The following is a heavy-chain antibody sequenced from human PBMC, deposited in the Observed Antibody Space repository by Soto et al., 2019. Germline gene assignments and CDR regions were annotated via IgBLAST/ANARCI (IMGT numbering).Heavy chain of an antibody. J-gene: IGHJ3*02. D-gene: IGHD2-2*01. CDR1: GGSISSYY. CDR2: IYYSGST. CDR3: ARAPIVVVPAAMAAFDI. Sequence: SETLSLTCTVSGGSISSYYWSWIRQPPGKGLEWIGYIYYSGSTNYNPSLKSRVTISVDTSKNQFSLKLSSVTAADTAVYYCARAPIVVVPAAMAAFDIWGQGTMVTVSS. V-gene: IGHV4-59*01.